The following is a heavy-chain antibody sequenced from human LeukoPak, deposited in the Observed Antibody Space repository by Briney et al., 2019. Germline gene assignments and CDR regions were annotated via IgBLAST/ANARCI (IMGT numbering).Heavy chain of an antibody. J-gene: IGHJ4*02. D-gene: IGHD2-21*01. CDR2: IYYSGST. V-gene: IGHV4-31*03. CDR1: GGSISSGGYY. Sequence: PSETLSLTCTVSGGSISSGGYYWSWIRQHPGKGLEWIGYIYYSGSTYYNPSLKSRVTISVDTSKNQFSLKLSSVTAADTAVYYCAREDVATFDYWGQGTLVTVSS. CDR3: AREDVATFDY.